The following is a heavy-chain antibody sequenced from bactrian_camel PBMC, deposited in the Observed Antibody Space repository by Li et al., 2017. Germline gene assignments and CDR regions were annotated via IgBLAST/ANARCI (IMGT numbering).Heavy chain of an antibody. V-gene: IGHV3S54*01. CDR2: IYKGGKRT. J-gene: IGHJ4*01. CDR1: GDTDSNYI. D-gene: IGHD4*01. Sequence: HVQLVESGGGSVQAGGSLRLSCVLSGDTDSNYIMGWFRQAPGKEREGVASIYKGGKRTYYTDSVKGRFTISRDNAKNSLYLQLNKLQIEDTAMYYCANVWRGDYEPKSQGTQVTVS.